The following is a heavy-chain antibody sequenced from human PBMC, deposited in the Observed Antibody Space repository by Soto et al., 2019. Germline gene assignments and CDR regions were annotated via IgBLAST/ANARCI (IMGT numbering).Heavy chain of an antibody. J-gene: IGHJ5*02. V-gene: IGHV4-59*01. D-gene: IGHD2-15*01. CDR1: GGSISSYY. CDR3: ARGRECSGGSCYPWFDP. Sequence: SETLSLTCTVSGGSISSYYWSWIRQPPGKGLEWIGYIYYSGSTNYNPSLKSRVTISVDTSKNQFSLKLSSVTAADTAVYYCARGRECSGGSCYPWFDPWGQGTLVTVSS. CDR2: IYYSGST.